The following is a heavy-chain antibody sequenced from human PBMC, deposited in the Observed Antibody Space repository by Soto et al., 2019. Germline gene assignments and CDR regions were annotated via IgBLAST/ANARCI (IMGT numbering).Heavy chain of an antibody. D-gene: IGHD3-22*01. J-gene: IGHJ4*02. V-gene: IGHV3-64D*06. Sequence: GGSLRLSCSASGFAFSSYDLHWVRQAPGKGLEYISSIGSDRDNTHYADSVRARFTISRDNSKNTLYLQMSSLRADDTAVYYCVKPPAYYYDSHAYYSDWGQGTLVTVSS. CDR2: IGSDRDNT. CDR3: VKPPAYYYDSHAYYSD. CDR1: GFAFSSYD.